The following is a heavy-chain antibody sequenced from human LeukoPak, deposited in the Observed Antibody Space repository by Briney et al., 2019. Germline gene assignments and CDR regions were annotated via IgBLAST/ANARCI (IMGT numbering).Heavy chain of an antibody. D-gene: IGHD5-18*01. CDR3: TGYSVLPRGYSYGLDY. J-gene: IGHJ4*02. CDR1: GFTFSSYA. Sequence: GGSLRLSCAASGFTFSSYAMHWVRQAPGKGLEWVAVISYDGSNKYYADSVKGRFTISRDNSKNTLYLQMNSLRAEDTAVYYCTGYSVLPRGYSYGLDYWGQGTLVTVSS. CDR2: ISYDGSNK. V-gene: IGHV3-30-3*01.